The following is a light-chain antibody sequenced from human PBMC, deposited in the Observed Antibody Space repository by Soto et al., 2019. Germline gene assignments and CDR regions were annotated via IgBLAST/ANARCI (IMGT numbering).Light chain of an antibody. J-gene: IGKJ1*01. CDR1: QTVRSNY. CDR2: GAS. V-gene: IGKV3-20*01. CDR3: QQYGGSPRT. Sequence: EIVLTQSPGTLSLSPGARATLSCRASQTVRSNYLAWYQQKPGQTPRLLIYGASNRATDTPDRFSGRGSGTDFTLTISRLEPEDFGIYYCQQYGGSPRTFGQGTKVE.